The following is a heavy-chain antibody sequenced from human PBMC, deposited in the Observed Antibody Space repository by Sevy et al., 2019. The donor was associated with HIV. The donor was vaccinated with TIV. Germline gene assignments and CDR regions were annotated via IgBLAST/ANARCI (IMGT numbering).Heavy chain of an antibody. CDR2: VNTDGSVT. Sequence: GGSLRLSCTSPGFTFSRYWMHWVRQVPGKGLVWVSHVNTDGSVTHYADSVRGRFTISRDNVRNTVYLQMNTLRVEDTAVYYGARALGNSGGFWGQGTLVTVSS. V-gene: IGHV3-74*01. J-gene: IGHJ4*02. CDR1: GFTFSRYW. D-gene: IGHD3-10*01. CDR3: ARALGNSGGF.